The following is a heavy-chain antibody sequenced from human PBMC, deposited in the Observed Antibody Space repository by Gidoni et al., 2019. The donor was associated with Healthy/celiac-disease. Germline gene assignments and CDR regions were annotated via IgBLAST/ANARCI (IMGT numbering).Heavy chain of an antibody. J-gene: IGHJ6*02. D-gene: IGHD2-15*01. CDR2: ISWDGGST. Sequence: EVQLEESGGVVVQPGGSLRLSCAASGFTFDDYAMHWVRQAPGKGLEWVSLISWDGGSTYYADSVKGRFTISRDNSKNSLYLQMNSLRAEDTALYYCAKAYCSGGSCYHGMDVWGQGTTVTVSS. CDR1: GFTFDDYA. CDR3: AKAYCSGGSCYHGMDV. V-gene: IGHV3-43D*04.